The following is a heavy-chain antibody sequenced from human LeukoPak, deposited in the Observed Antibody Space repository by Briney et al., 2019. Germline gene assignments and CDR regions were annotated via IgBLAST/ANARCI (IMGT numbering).Heavy chain of an antibody. Sequence: PGGSLRLSCAASGFTFSSYSMNWVRQAPGKGLEWVSVIYSGGSTYYADSVKGRFTISRDNSKNTLYLQMNSLRAEDTAVYYCARSSSGWGSFDYWGQGTLVTVSS. CDR2: IYSGGST. J-gene: IGHJ4*02. V-gene: IGHV3-53*01. CDR1: GFTFSSYS. D-gene: IGHD6-19*01. CDR3: ARSSSGWGSFDY.